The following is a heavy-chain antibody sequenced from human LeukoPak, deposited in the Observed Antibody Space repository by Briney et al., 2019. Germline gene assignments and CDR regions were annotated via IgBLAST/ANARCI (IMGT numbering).Heavy chain of an antibody. J-gene: IGHJ4*02. V-gene: IGHV4-39*01. CDR1: GGSLSSSSYY. CDR2: IYYSGST. CDR3: ARLVRGVHIDY. Sequence: SETLSLICTVSGGSLSSSSYYCGWIRQPPGRGLEWIGRIYYSGSTYYNPSLKSRLTISVDTSKNQFSLKLSSVTAADTAVYYCARLVRGVHIDYWGQGTLVTVSS. D-gene: IGHD3-10*01.